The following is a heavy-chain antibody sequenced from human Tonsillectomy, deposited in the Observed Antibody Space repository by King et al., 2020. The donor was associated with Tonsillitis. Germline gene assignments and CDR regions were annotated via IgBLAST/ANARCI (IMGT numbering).Heavy chain of an antibody. CDR3: ARGTSPPVDLDTVSGMDV. CDR1: GGPFSTYA. CDR2: IIPIFGTA. Sequence: QLVQSGAEVKKPGSSVKVSCKASGGPFSTYAMSWVRQAPGQGLEWMGGIIPIFGTANVAQRFQGRVTITADESTSTAYMELSSLRSEDTAVYYCARGTSPPVDLDTVSGMDVWGQGTTVTVSS. V-gene: IGHV1-69*12. J-gene: IGHJ6*02. D-gene: IGHD6-19*01.